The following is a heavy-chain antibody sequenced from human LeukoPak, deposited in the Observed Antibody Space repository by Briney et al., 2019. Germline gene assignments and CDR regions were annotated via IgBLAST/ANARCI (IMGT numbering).Heavy chain of an antibody. CDR2: IGPTGTDR. CDR3: ATETIGRHYDY. Sequence: GGSLRLSRAASGFTFSSCGFNWVRQAPGKGLEWVSPIGPTGTDRYYADSVRGRFTISRDNAKNSMYLQMDSLRDEDTAVYYCATETIGRHYDYWGQGTLLTVSS. CDR1: GFTFSSCG. D-gene: IGHD1-14*01. V-gene: IGHV3-21*01. J-gene: IGHJ4*02.